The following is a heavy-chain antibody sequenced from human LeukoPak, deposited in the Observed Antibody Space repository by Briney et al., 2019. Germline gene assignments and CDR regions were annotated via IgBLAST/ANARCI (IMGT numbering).Heavy chain of an antibody. J-gene: IGHJ4*02. CDR1: GYTFTSYG. CDR2: ISAYNGNT. D-gene: IGHD3-9*01. V-gene: IGHV1-18*01. Sequence: GASVKVSCRASGYTFTSYGISWVRQAPGQGLEWMGWISAYNGNTNYAQKFQGRVTITADESTSTAYMELGSLRSEDTAVYYCARDFLVMVYWGQGTLVTVSS. CDR3: ARDFLVMVY.